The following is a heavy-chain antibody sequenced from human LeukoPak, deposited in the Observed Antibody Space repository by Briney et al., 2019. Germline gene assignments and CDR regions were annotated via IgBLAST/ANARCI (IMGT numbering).Heavy chain of an antibody. CDR2: ISAYNGNT. CDR1: GYTFTSYG. CDR3: ARERTTVYDSSGYYPDY. Sequence: ASVKVSCKASGYTFTSYGISWVRQAPGQGLEWMGWISAYNGNTNYAQKLQGRVTMTTDTSTSTAYMELRSLRSDDTAVYYWARERTTVYDSSGYYPDYWGQGTLVTVSS. V-gene: IGHV1-18*01. J-gene: IGHJ4*02. D-gene: IGHD3-22*01.